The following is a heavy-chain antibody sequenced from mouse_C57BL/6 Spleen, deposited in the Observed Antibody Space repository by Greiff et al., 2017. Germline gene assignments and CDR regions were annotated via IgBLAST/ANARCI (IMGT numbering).Heavy chain of an antibody. CDR3: ARVDYDYPFAY. CDR1: GYSFTGYY. V-gene: IGHV1-42*01. D-gene: IGHD2-4*01. CDR2: INPSTGGT. J-gene: IGHJ3*01. Sequence: EVQRVESGPELVKPGASVKISCKASGYSFTGYYMNWVKQSPEKSLEWIGEINPSTGGTTYNQKFKAKATLTVDKSSSTAYMQLKSLTSEDSAVYYCARVDYDYPFAYWGQGTLVTVSA.